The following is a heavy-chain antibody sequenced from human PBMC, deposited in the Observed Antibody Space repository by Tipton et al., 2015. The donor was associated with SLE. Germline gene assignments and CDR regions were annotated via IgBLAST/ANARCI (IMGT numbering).Heavy chain of an antibody. CDR2: IDSDGSTT. D-gene: IGHD3-22*01. V-gene: IGHV3-74*01. Sequence: GSLRLSCAASGFTFSSYWMHWVRQAPGKGLVWVSHIDSDGSTTNYADSVKGRFTISRDNVKRSLYLQMNSLRAEDTGVYYCARPKTYFYDTGGFRSYWFFDLWGRGTLVSVSS. CDR1: GFTFSSYW. CDR3: ARPKTYFYDTGGFRSYWFFDL. J-gene: IGHJ2*01.